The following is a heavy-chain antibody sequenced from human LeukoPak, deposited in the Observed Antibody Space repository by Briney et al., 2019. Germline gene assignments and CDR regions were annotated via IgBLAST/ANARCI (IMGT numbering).Heavy chain of an antibody. J-gene: IGHJ2*01. CDR2: INHSGST. D-gene: IGHD2-15*01. CDR3: ARVHPLMIVVVVAARGDWYFDL. CDR1: GGSFSGYY. Sequence: PSETLSLTCAVYGGSFSGYYWSWIRQPPGKGLEWIGEINHSGSTNYNPSLKSQVTISVDTSKNQFSLKLSSVTAADTAVYYCARVHPLMIVVVVAARGDWYFDLWGRGTLVTVSS. V-gene: IGHV4-34*01.